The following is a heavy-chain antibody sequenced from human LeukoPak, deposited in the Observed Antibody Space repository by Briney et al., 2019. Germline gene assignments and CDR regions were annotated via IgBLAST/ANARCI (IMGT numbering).Heavy chain of an antibody. CDR3: ARRGMATINNYYYYYMDV. D-gene: IGHD5-24*01. Sequence: SETLSLTCTVSGGSISSSVYYWGWIRQPPGKGLEWIGSIYYSGSTYYNPSLKSRVTISVDTSKNQFSLKLSSVTAADTAVYYCARRGMATINNYYYYYMDVWGKGTTVTVSS. J-gene: IGHJ6*03. CDR2: IYYSGST. CDR1: GGSISSSVYY. V-gene: IGHV4-39*01.